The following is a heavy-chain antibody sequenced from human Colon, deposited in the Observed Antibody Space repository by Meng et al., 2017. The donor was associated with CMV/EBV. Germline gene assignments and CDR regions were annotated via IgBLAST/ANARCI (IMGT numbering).Heavy chain of an antibody. CDR2: TDDSGNT. V-gene: IGHV4-59*01. J-gene: IGHJ5*02. Sequence: GSLRLSCSVSGGSMTNYFWTWIRQPPGDGLEWIGDTDDSGNTNYNPSFKSRATISADTSKRQFFLTLTSMTAADTAVYYCVRGWRGASLNWLDPWGQGTLVTVSS. CDR3: VRGWRGASLNWLDP. CDR1: GGSMTNYF. D-gene: IGHD2-15*01.